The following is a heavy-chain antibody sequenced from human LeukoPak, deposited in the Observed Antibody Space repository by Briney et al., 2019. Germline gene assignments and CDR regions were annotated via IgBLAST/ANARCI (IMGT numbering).Heavy chain of an antibody. CDR1: GFTFSSYS. V-gene: IGHV3-21*01. D-gene: IGHD7-27*01. CDR2: ISSSSSYI. J-gene: IGHJ4*02. CDR3: ARVLELGTPLSGY. Sequence: GGSLRLSCAASGFTFSSYSMNWVRHAPGKGLEWVSSISSSSSYIYYADSVKGGFTISRDNAKNSLYLQMNSLRAEDTAVYYCARVLELGTPLSGYWGQGTLVTVSS.